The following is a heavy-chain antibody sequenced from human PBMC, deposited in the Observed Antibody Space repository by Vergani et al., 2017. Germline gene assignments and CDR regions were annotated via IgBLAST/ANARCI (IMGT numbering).Heavy chain of an antibody. CDR2: IYYSGNT. J-gene: IGHJ5*02. Sequence: QVRLRESGPGLVNPSQTLSLTCTVSSGSITNGDYYWAWIRQPPGKGLEWIGNIYYSGNTYYNPSLESRLTISIDTSRNQFSLQMRSVTAADTAVYYCATQNWNDAASWGQGTLVTVSS. D-gene: IGHD1-1*01. CDR3: ATQNWNDAAS. V-gene: IGHV4-30-4*08. CDR1: SGSITNGDYY.